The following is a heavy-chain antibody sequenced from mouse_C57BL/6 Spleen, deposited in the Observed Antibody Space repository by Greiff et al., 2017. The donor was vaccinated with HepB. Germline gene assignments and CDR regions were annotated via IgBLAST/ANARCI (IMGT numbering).Heavy chain of an antibody. Sequence: VKLQQPGAELVMPGASVKLSCKASGYTFTSYWMHWVKQRPGQGLEWIGEIDPSDSYTNYNQKFKGKSTLTVDKSSSTAYMQLSSLTSEDSAVYYCARRSYGSSYAMDYWGQGTSVTVSS. CDR1: GYTFTSYW. V-gene: IGHV1-69*01. D-gene: IGHD1-1*01. CDR2: IDPSDSYT. CDR3: ARRSYGSSYAMDY. J-gene: IGHJ4*01.